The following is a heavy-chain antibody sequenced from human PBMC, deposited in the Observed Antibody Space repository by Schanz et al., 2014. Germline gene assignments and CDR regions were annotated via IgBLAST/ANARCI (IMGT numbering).Heavy chain of an antibody. CDR2: IIPILDKT. Sequence: QVQLVQSGAEVKRPGASVRVSCKASGYSFTDYAIHWVRQAPGQGLEWMGRIIPILDKTNYAQKFQGRVTMTADKSTSTVYMEVSGLRSEDTAVYYCAKVERARYYAMDVWGQGTTVTVSS. CDR3: AKVERARYYAMDV. D-gene: IGHD3-9*01. J-gene: IGHJ6*02. V-gene: IGHV1-69*09. CDR1: GYSFTDYA.